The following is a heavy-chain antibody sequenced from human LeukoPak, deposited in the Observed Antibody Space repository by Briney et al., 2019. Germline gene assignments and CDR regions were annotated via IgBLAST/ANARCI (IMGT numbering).Heavy chain of an antibody. V-gene: IGHV4-31*09. CDR2: IYYSGST. Sequence: SQTLSLTCTVSGGSISSGGYYWSWIRQHPGKGLEWIGYIYYSGSTNYNPSLKSRVTISVDKSKNQFSLKLSSVTAADTAVYYCVRKEDSSGYGTFDYWGQGTLVTVSA. D-gene: IGHD3-22*01. J-gene: IGHJ4*02. CDR3: VRKEDSSGYGTFDY. CDR1: GGSISSGGYY.